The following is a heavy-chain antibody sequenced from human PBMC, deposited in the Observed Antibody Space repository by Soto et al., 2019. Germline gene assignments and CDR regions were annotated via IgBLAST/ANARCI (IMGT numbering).Heavy chain of an antibody. CDR1: GFTFSTYA. D-gene: IGHD5-18*01. CDR2: ISGNGDKT. CDR3: AKDPGYTYGHGLDV. Sequence: EVQLLESGGDLVQPGGSLRLSCAPSGFTFSTYAMNWVRQAPGKGLEWVSGISGNGDKTYYADSVKGRFTISRDNSKKMLYLQMNTLRVEDTAVYYCAKDPGYTYGHGLDVWGQGTTVTVSS. J-gene: IGHJ6*02. V-gene: IGHV3-23*01.